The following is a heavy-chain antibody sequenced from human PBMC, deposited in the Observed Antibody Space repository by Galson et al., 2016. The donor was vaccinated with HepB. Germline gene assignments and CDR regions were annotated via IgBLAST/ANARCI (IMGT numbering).Heavy chain of an antibody. CDR3: ARDLVYYGSGGFDY. D-gene: IGHD3-10*01. Sequence: TLSLTCVVSGGSISSGAYYWTWVRQHPGKALEWIGYIFDSETTSYNPSLKSRLTISLDTSKDQFSLRLRSVTAADTAISYCARDLVYYGSGGFDYWGQGILVTVSS. J-gene: IGHJ4*02. V-gene: IGHV4-31*11. CDR1: GGSISSGAYY. CDR2: IFDSETT.